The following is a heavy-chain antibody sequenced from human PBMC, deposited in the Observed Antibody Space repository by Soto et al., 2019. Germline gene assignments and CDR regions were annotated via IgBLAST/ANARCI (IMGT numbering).Heavy chain of an antibody. J-gene: IGHJ3*02. CDR3: AATCGSCYRRDAFDI. V-gene: IGHV4-30-4*01. CDR1: GCSISSGDYY. D-gene: IGHD2-15*01. Sequence: SETLSLTCTVSGCSISSGDYYWSWIRQPPGKGLEWIGYIYYSGGTYYNPSLKSRVTISVDTSKNQFSLKLSSVTAADTAVYYCAATCGSCYRRDAFDIWGQGTMVTVSS. CDR2: IYYSGGT.